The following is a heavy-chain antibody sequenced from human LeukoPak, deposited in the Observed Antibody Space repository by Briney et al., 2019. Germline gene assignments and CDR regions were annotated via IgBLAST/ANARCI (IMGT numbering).Heavy chain of an antibody. J-gene: IGHJ6*04. Sequence: GGSLRLSCAASGFTFSSYSMNWVRQAPGKGLEWVSSISSSSSYIYYADSVKGRFTISRDNAKNSLYPQMNSLRAEDTAVYYCARDKEYGAGGMDVWGKGTTVTVSS. CDR3: ARDKEYGAGGMDV. CDR1: GFTFSSYS. D-gene: IGHD2-2*01. CDR2: ISSSSSYI. V-gene: IGHV3-21*01.